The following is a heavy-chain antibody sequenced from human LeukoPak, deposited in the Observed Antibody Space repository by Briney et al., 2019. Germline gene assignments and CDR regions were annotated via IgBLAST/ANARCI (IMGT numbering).Heavy chain of an antibody. CDR3: ARDTSITSAL. V-gene: IGHV1-69-2*01. CDR1: GYTFADYY. Sequence: ATVKISCKTSGYTFADYYIHWVQQAPGKGLQWMGRTDPADGKTKFSEKFQARVTITADTSTDTAYMELSSLRSDDTAVYYCARDTSITSALWGQGTLVTVSS. D-gene: IGHD1-14*01. J-gene: IGHJ4*02. CDR2: TDPADGKT.